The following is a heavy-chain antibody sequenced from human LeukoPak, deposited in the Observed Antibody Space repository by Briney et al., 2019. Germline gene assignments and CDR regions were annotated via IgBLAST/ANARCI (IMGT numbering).Heavy chain of an antibody. D-gene: IGHD3-10*01. CDR1: GYTFTSYG. CDR2: ISAYNGNT. Sequence: ASVKVSCKASGYTFTSYGISWVRQAPGQGLEWMGWISAYNGNTNYAQKLQGRVTMTTDTSTSTAYMELRSLRSDDTAVYYCARDGSVAPPYPPYGTMVRGVTHYYYYGMDVWGQGTTVTVSS. V-gene: IGHV1-18*01. J-gene: IGHJ6*02. CDR3: ARDGSVAPPYPPYGTMVRGVTHYYYYGMDV.